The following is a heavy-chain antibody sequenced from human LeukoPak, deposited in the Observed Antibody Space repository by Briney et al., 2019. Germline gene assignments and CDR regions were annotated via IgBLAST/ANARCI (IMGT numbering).Heavy chain of an antibody. CDR1: GGSISSYY. J-gene: IGHJ4*02. V-gene: IGHV4-59*12. CDR2: IYYSGST. D-gene: IGHD1-26*01. CDR3: ARGSIVASYVLLYYFDY. Sequence: SETLSLTCTVSGGSISSYYWSWIRQPPGKGLEWIGYIYYSGSTNYNPSLKSRVTISVDTSKNQFSLKLSSVTAEDTAVYYCARGSIVASYVLLYYFDYWGQGTLVTVSS.